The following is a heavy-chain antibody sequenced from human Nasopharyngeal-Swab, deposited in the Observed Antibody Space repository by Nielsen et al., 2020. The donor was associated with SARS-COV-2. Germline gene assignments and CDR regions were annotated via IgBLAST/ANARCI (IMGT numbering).Heavy chain of an antibody. CDR3: ARVGSYGYFDY. Sequence: GESLKISCAASGFTFSTYAMTWVRQAPGKGLEWVSSISGSGGSTYYADSVKGRFTISRDNSKNTLYLQMNSLRAEDTAVYYCARVGSYGYFDYWGQGTLVTVSS. V-gene: IGHV3-23*01. D-gene: IGHD1-26*01. CDR1: GFTFSTYA. J-gene: IGHJ4*02. CDR2: ISGSGGST.